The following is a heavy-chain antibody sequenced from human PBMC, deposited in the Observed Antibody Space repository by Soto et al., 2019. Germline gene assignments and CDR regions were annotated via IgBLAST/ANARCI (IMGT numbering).Heavy chain of an antibody. Sequence: PSETLSLTCTVSGGSISSGDYYWSWIRQPPGKGLEWIGYIYYSGSTYYNPSLKSRVTISVDTSKNQFSLKLSSVTAADTAVYYCATKFDYDSSGYPPYYWGQVTLVTISS. D-gene: IGHD3-22*01. CDR2: IYYSGST. CDR1: GGSISSGDYY. CDR3: ATKFDYDSSGYPPYY. V-gene: IGHV4-30-4*01. J-gene: IGHJ4*02.